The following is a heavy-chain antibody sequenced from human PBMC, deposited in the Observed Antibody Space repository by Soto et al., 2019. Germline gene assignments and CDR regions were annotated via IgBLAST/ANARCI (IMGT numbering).Heavy chain of an antibody. D-gene: IGHD2-2*01. CDR1: GGSISSGGYY. CDR3: ARDDCISTSCYPYY. Sequence: SETLSLTCTVSGGSISSGGYYWSWIRQHPGKGLEWIGYIYYSGSTYYNPSLKSRVTISVDTSKNQFSLKLSSVTAADTAVYYCARDDCISTSCYPYYWGQGTLVTVSS. J-gene: IGHJ4*02. CDR2: IYYSGST. V-gene: IGHV4-31*03.